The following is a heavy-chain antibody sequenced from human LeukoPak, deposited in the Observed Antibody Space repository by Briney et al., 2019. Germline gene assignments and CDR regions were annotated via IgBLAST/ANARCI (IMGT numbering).Heavy chain of an antibody. CDR2: INHSGST. CDR3: ARDQAHCSSTSCLDYYMDV. D-gene: IGHD2-2*01. Sequence: SETLSLTCTVSGGSISSSSYYWSWIRQPPGKGLEWIGEINHSGSTNYNPSLKSRVTISVDTSKNQFSLKLSSMTAADTAVYYCARDQAHCSSTSCLDYYMDVWGKGTTVTVSS. CDR1: GGSISSSSYY. V-gene: IGHV4-39*07. J-gene: IGHJ6*03.